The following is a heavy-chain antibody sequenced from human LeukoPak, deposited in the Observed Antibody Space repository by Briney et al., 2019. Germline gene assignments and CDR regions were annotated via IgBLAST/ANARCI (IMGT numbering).Heavy chain of an antibody. J-gene: IGHJ3*02. Sequence: GASVKVSCKASGYTFTSYYMHWVRQAPGQGLEWMGIINPSGGSTSYAQKFQGRVTMTRDTSTSTVYMELSSLRSEDTAVYYCARVPPTRGHADNAFDIWGQGTMVTVSS. V-gene: IGHV1-46*01. CDR1: GYTFTSYY. D-gene: IGHD6-25*01. CDR3: ARVPPTRGHADNAFDI. CDR2: INPSGGST.